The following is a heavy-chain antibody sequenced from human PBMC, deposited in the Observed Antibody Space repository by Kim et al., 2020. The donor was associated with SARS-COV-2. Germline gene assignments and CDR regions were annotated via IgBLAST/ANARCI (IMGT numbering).Heavy chain of an antibody. D-gene: IGHD3-10*01. Sequence: NPSLKSRVTISVDKSKNQFSLRLSSVTAAETAVYYCARDSMVRGVRIVDYWGQGTLVTVSS. CDR3: ARDSMVRGVRIVDY. V-gene: IGHV4-59*01. J-gene: IGHJ4*02.